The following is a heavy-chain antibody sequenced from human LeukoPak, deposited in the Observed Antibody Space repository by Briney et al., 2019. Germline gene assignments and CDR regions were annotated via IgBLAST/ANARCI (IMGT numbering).Heavy chain of an antibody. CDR3: ARDRAWNYFDY. V-gene: IGHV3-30*03. CDR1: GFTFSRHG. CDR2: ISNDGSRK. J-gene: IGHJ4*02. Sequence: GGSLRLSCAPSGFTFSRHGMHWVRQAPGKGLGWVAIISNDGSRKYYAHSVEGRFTISRDNSKNTLYLQMDSLRAEDTAVYYCARDRAWNYFDYWGQGTLVTVSS. D-gene: IGHD3-3*01.